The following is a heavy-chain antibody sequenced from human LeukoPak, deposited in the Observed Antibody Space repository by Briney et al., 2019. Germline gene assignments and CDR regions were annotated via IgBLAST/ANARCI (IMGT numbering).Heavy chain of an antibody. CDR2: MNPNSGNT. CDR3: ARGPDGTYYDFWSGYWNYYYYGMDV. Sequence: ASVKVSCKASGYTFTGYDINWVRQATGQGLEWMGWMNPNSGNTGYAQKFQGRVTMTRNTSISTAYMELSSLRSEDTAVYYCARGPDGTYYDFWSGYWNYYYYGMDVWGQGTTVTVSS. J-gene: IGHJ6*02. V-gene: IGHV1-8*01. D-gene: IGHD3-3*01. CDR1: GYTFTGYD.